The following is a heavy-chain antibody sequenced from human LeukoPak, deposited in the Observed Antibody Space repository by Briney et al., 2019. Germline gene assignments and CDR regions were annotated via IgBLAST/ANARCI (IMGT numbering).Heavy chain of an antibody. Sequence: GGSLRLSCAASGFTFSSYAMSWVRQAPGKGLEWVSAISGSGGSTYYADSVKGRFTISRDNSKNTLYLQMNSLRAEDKGVYYCAKEISTEVVVVITAFDYWGEGTLVTVSS. CDR2: ISGSGGST. CDR1: GFTFSSYA. V-gene: IGHV3-23*01. CDR3: AKEISTEVVVVITAFDY. D-gene: IGHD3-22*01. J-gene: IGHJ4*02.